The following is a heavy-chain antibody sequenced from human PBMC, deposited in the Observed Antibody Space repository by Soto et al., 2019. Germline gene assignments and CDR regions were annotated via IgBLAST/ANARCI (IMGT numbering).Heavy chain of an antibody. D-gene: IGHD3-10*01. J-gene: IGHJ4*02. CDR2: INPNSGGT. CDR3: ARETMASSVFGY. CDR1: GYTFTGYF. V-gene: IGHV1-2*02. Sequence: GASVKVSCKASGYTFTGYFMHWVRQAPGQGLEWMGWINPNSGGTKYAQKFQGRVTMTRDTSISTAYMELSRLRSDDTAVYYCARETMASSVFGYWGQGTLVTVSS.